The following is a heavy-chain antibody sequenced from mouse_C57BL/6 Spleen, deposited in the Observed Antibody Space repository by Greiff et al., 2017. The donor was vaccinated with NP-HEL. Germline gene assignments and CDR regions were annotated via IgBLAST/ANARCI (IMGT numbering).Heavy chain of an antibody. CDR1: GYSITSGYD. CDR2: ISYSGST. D-gene: IGHD4-1*01. Sequence: EVQGVESGPGMVKPSQSLSLTCTVTGYSITSGYDWHWIRHFPGNKLEWMGYISYSGSTNYNPSLKSRISITHDTSKNHFFLKLNSVTTEDTATYYCARDGSPGFAYWGQGTLVTVSA. J-gene: IGHJ3*01. CDR3: ARDGSPGFAY. V-gene: IGHV3-1*01.